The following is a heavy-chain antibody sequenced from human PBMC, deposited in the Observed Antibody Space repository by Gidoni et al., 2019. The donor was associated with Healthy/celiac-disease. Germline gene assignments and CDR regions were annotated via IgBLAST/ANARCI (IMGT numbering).Heavy chain of an antibody. V-gene: IGHV4-39*07. CDR2: IYYSGST. J-gene: IGHJ4*02. D-gene: IGHD3-22*01. CDR3: ARDGDSSGYYLPFDY. CDR1: GGSISSSSYY. Sequence: QLQLQESGPGLVKPSETLSLTCTVSGGSISSSSYYWGWIRQPPGKGLEWIGSIYYSGSTYYNPSLKSRVTISVDTSKNQFSLKLSSVTAADTAVYYCARDGDSSGYYLPFDYWGQGTLVTVSS.